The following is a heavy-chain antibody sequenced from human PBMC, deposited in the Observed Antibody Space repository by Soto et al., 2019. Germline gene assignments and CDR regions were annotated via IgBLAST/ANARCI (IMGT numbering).Heavy chain of an antibody. CDR3: AREIDGNYDGMDV. J-gene: IGHJ6*02. CDR2: ICYEGSSK. V-gene: IGHV3-33*01. Sequence: GGPLRPSGEAPGFTFSNFGMNWVRQAPGKGLEGVARICYEGSSKYYVDPVKGRFTISRANSKETVYLHMTSLRAEDTRVYYCAREIDGNYDGMDVWGQGTTVTVSS. CDR1: GFTFSNFG. D-gene: IGHD3-10*01.